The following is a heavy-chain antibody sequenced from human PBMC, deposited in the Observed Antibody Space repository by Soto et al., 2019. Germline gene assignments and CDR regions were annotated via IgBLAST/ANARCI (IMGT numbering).Heavy chain of an antibody. CDR1: GFTFSSYA. D-gene: IGHD2-2*01. J-gene: IGHJ4*02. V-gene: IGHV3-64D*06. CDR3: VKAAYCSSTSCYAGDYFDY. CDR2: ISSNGVST. Sequence: GGSLRLSCSVSGFTFSSYAMYWVRQAPGKGLQYVSAISSNGVSTHYADSVKGRFTISRDNSKNTLYLQMSSLRAEDTALYFCVKAAYCSSTSCYAGDYFDYWGQGTLVTVSS.